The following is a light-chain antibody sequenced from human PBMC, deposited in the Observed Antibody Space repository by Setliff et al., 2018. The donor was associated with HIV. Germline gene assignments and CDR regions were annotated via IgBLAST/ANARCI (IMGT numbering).Light chain of an antibody. Sequence: QSALAQPASVSGSPGQSITISCTGTSSDVGGYNYVSWYQQHPGKAPKLMIYEVSNRPSGVSNRFSGSKSGNTASLTISGLQAEGEADYYCSSYKTSSTYVFGTGTKGTVL. J-gene: IGLJ1*01. V-gene: IGLV2-14*01. CDR2: EVS. CDR3: SSYKTSSTYV. CDR1: SSDVGGYNY.